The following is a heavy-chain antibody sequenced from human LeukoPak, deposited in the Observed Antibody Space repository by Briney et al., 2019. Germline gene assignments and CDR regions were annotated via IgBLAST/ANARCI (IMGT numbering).Heavy chain of an antibody. Sequence: ASVKVSCKVSGYTLTELSMFWVRQAPGKGLEWMGSFDPEDGKTVYAQKFQGRVTMTEDTSTDTAYMELSSLRSEDTAVYYCATGYLVTAGLMDVWGQGTTVTVSS. V-gene: IGHV1-24*01. D-gene: IGHD6-13*01. CDR1: GYTLTELS. CDR2: FDPEDGKT. J-gene: IGHJ6*02. CDR3: ATGYLVTAGLMDV.